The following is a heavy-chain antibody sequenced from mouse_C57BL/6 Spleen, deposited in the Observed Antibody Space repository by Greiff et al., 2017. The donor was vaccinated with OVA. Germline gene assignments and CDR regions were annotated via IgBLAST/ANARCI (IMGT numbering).Heavy chain of an antibody. Sequence: QVQLQQSGAELVKPGASLKISCKASGYAFSSYWMNWVKQRPGKGLEWIGQIYPGDGDTNYNGKFKGKATLTADKSSSTAYMQLSSLTSEDSAVYFCARGKDYYGSSPYYYAMDYWGQGTSVTVSS. V-gene: IGHV1-80*01. CDR1: GYAFSSYW. D-gene: IGHD1-1*01. CDR2: IYPGDGDT. CDR3: ARGKDYYGSSPYYYAMDY. J-gene: IGHJ4*01.